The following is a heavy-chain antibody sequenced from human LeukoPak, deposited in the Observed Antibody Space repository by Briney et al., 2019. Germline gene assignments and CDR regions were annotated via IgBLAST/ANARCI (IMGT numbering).Heavy chain of an antibody. D-gene: IGHD6-19*01. CDR2: ISSSSSTI. V-gene: IGHV3-48*01. J-gene: IGHJ6*03. Sequence: GGSLRLSCAASGFTFSSYSMNWVRQAPGKGLEWVSYISSSSSTIYYADSEKGRFTISRDNAKNSLYLQMNSLRAEDTAVYYCARGGAVAGSYYYYMDVWGKGTTVTVSS. CDR3: ARGGAVAGSYYYYMDV. CDR1: GFTFSSYS.